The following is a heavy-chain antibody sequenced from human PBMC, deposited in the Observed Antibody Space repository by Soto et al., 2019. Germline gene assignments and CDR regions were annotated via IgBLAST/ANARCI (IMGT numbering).Heavy chain of an antibody. J-gene: IGHJ4*02. CDR2: IKGEADGGTT. V-gene: IGHV3-15*01. CDR1: GFTFSNAW. Sequence: GSLILFCAASGFTFSNAWISWVRQAPGKGLEWVGRIKGEADGGTTDYAAPVKGRITISRDHSKDTLYLQMNSLKTEDTAVYYCTTGLSNGYYNFDYWGQGTPVTVSS. CDR3: TTGLSNGYYNFDY. D-gene: IGHD3-22*01.